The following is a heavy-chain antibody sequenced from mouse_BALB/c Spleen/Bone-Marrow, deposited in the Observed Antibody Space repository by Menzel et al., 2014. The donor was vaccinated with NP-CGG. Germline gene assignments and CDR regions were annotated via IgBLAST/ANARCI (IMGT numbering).Heavy chain of an antibody. Sequence: QVQLQQFGAELVRPGSSVKISCKASGYAFSSYWMNWVKQRPGQGLEWIGQIYPGEGDTNYNGKFKGKATLTADKSSSTAYMQLSSLTSGDSAVYFCARGPWFAYWGQGTLVTVSA. CDR1: GYAFSSYW. CDR2: IYPGEGDT. J-gene: IGHJ3*01. V-gene: IGHV1-80*01. CDR3: ARGPWFAY.